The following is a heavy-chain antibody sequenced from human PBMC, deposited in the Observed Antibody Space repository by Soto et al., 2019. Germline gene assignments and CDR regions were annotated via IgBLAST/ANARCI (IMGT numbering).Heavy chain of an antibody. Sequence: PSETLSLTCTVSNGCISTTSYNWGWIRQSPGKGLEWIGTIYYTGSTSYNPSLKSRVTIAVDTSKNQFSLKLASVTAADTAVYYCARHGSFWGQGTLVTVSS. J-gene: IGHJ4*02. CDR2: IYYTGST. CDR3: ARHGSF. D-gene: IGHD3-16*02. CDR1: NGCISTTSYN. V-gene: IGHV4-39*01.